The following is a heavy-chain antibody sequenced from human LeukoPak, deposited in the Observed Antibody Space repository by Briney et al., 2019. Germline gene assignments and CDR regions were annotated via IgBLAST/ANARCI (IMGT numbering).Heavy chain of an antibody. J-gene: IGHJ4*02. CDR1: GGSISSYY. D-gene: IGHD3-22*01. CDR3: ARSFSPNYYDLLDY. V-gene: IGHV4-59*01. CDR2: IYYSGST. Sequence: SETLSLTCTVSGGSISSYYWSWIRQPPGKGLEWIGYIYYSGSTNYNPSLKSRVTISLDTSKNQFSLKLNSVTAADTAMYYCARSFSPNYYDLLDYWGQGTLVTVSS.